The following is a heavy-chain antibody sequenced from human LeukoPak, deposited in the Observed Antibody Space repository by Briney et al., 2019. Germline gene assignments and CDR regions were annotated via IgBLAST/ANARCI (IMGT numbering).Heavy chain of an antibody. CDR1: GFTFSTYS. J-gene: IGHJ4*02. CDR3: AIIEVVSGTSG. D-gene: IGHD2-15*01. V-gene: IGHV3-21*04. CDR2: ISASSTYI. Sequence: GGSLRLSCAASGFTFSTYSMNWVRQAPGKGLEWVSSISASSTYIYFADSVKGRFTISRDNAGNSLSLQMNSLRAEDTAVYYCAIIEVVSGTSGWGQGTLVTVSS.